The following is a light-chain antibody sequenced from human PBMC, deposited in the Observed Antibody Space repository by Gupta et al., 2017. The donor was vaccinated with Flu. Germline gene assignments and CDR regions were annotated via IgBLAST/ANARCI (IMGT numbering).Light chain of an antibody. CDR3: SSYGDSNNFVV. V-gene: IGLV2-8*01. CDR2: EVS. Sequence: QSALTQPPSASGSPGQSVTISCTGTSSDVGGYNYVSWYQHHPGKAPKVIIYEVSKRPSGVPDRFSGSKSGNTASLTVSGLQAEDEADYYCSSYGDSNNFVVFGGGTKLTVL. J-gene: IGLJ2*01. CDR1: SSDVGGYNY.